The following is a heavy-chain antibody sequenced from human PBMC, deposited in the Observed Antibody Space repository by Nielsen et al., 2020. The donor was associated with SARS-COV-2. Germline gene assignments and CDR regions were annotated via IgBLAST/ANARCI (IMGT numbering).Heavy chain of an antibody. CDR3: ARGGYFDWLLRAHGYYGMDV. CDR2: INNDGSIT. CDR1: GISFSTYW. V-gene: IGHV3-74*01. J-gene: IGHJ6*02. D-gene: IGHD3-9*01. Sequence: GESLKISCAASGISFSTYWMHWVRQAPGKGLVWLSRINNDGSITSYADSVSGRFTISRDNAKNTLYLQMNSLGVEDTAVYYCARGGYFDWLLRAHGYYGMDVWGQGTTVTVSS.